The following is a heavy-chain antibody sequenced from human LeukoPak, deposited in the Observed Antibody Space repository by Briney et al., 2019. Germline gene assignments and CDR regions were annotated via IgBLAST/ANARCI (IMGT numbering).Heavy chain of an antibody. J-gene: IGHJ5*02. V-gene: IGHV3-33*01. CDR1: GFTFSSYG. D-gene: IGHD3-10*01. CDR3: ARGSLLWFGELAPFDP. CDR2: IWYDGSNK. Sequence: GGSLRLSCAASGFTFSSYGMHWVRQAPGKGLEGVAVIWYDGSNKYYADSVKGRFTISRDNSKNTLYLQMNSLRAEDTAVYYCARGSLLWFGELAPFDPWGQGTLVTVSS.